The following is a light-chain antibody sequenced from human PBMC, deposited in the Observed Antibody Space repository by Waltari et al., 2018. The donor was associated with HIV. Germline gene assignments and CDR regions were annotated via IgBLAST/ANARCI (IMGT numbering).Light chain of an antibody. CDR3: SSYTSSSTSHV. J-gene: IGLJ1*01. CDR1: RSDVGGYNY. CDR2: EVS. Sequence: QSALTQPASVSGSPGQSITISCTGTRSDVGGYNYVSWYQQHPGKAPKLMIYEVSNRPSGVSNRFSGSKSGNTASLTISGLQAEDEADYYCSSYTSSSTSHVFGTGTKVTVL. V-gene: IGLV2-14*01.